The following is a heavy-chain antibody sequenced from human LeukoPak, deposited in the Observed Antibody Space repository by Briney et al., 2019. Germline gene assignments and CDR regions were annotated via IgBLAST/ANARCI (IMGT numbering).Heavy chain of an antibody. CDR2: ISYSGT. V-gene: IGHV4-39*01. J-gene: IGHJ4*02. Sequence: SETLSLTCTVSGGSISISNYYWGWIRQPPGRGLEWTGSISYSGTYYNPSLKSRLTISVDTSKNHFSLSLRSVTAADTAVYYCARRTSNPVGAIDYWGQGTLVTVSS. CDR3: ARRTSNPVGAIDY. CDR1: GGSISISNYY. D-gene: IGHD1-26*01.